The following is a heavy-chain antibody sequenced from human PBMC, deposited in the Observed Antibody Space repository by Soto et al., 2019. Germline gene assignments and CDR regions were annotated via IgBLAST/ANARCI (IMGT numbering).Heavy chain of an antibody. CDR2: ISSSSSTT. CDR1: GFTFSSYG. Sequence: EVQLVESGGGLVQPGGSLRLSCAASGFTFSSYGMNWVRQAPGKGLERVSYISSSSSTTYYADSVKGRFTISRDNAKNSLYLQMNSLRDEDTAVYYCARDSPYSSSWYDLNWFDPWGQGTLVTVSS. J-gene: IGHJ5*02. V-gene: IGHV3-48*02. CDR3: ARDSPYSSSWYDLNWFDP. D-gene: IGHD6-13*01.